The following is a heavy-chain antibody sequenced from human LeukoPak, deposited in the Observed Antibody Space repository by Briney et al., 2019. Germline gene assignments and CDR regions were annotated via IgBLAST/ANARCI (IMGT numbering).Heavy chain of an antibody. CDR3: AREAARLELRLGFDY. V-gene: IGHV3-64*01. Sequence: GGSLRFSCAASGFTFSNYAIHWVRQAPGKGLEFVSSISSNGISTYYGNSVKGRFTISRDNSKNTVYLQMGSLRAEDMAVYYCAREAARLELRLGFDYWGQGTLVTVSS. CDR1: GFTFSNYA. D-gene: IGHD1-7*01. J-gene: IGHJ4*02. CDR2: ISSNGIST.